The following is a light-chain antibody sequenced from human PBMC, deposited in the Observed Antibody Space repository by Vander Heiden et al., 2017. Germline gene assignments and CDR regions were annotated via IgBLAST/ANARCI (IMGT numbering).Light chain of an antibody. V-gene: IGKV3-15*01. Sequence: EIVMTHSPATLSVSPGESAPLSCRASQTISNYLAWYQQKPGQAPRLLIHGASTRATGVPARFSGSGSGTEFTLTIVGLQSEDFAVYCFHQYKHSPLYTFGPGTKMEIK. CDR2: GAS. CDR1: QTISNY. J-gene: IGKJ2*01. CDR3: HQYKHSPLYT.